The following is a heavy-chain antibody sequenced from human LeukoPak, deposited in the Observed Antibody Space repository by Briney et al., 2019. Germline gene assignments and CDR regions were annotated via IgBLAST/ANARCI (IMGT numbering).Heavy chain of an antibody. V-gene: IGHV3-48*04. Sequence: PGGSLRLSCAVSGSDFSSHNFHWVRQAPGKGLEWVSFISRNSRTTYADSVKGRFTISRDDAKNLVYLQMNSLRAEDTAVYYCARVNGRLVPYDAFDIWGQGTMVTVSS. CDR2: ISRNSRTT. D-gene: IGHD6-19*01. CDR1: GSDFSSHN. CDR3: ARVNGRLVPYDAFDI. J-gene: IGHJ3*02.